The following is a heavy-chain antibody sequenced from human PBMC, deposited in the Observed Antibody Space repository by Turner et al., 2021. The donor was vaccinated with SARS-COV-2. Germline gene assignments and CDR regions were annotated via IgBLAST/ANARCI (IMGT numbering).Heavy chain of an antibody. Sequence: EVQLVESGGGLIQPGGSLRLSCVASGFIVSSNYMSWVRQDPGKGLEWVSVIYSGGSTYYADSVKGRFTISRDNSKNTLYLQMNSLRAEDTAVYYGARDYGDYYFDYWGQGTLVTVSS. CDR3: ARDYGDYYFDY. J-gene: IGHJ4*02. D-gene: IGHD4-17*01. V-gene: IGHV3-53*01. CDR1: GFIVSSNY. CDR2: IYSGGST.